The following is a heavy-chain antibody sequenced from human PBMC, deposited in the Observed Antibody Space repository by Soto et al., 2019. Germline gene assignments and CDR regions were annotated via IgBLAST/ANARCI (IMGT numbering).Heavy chain of an antibody. CDR3: ARDSVYGSGTLFDY. Sequence: PGGSLRLSCAASGFTFSSYSMNWVRQAPGKGLEWVSSISSRSSYIYYADSVKGRFTISRDNAKNSLYLQMNSLRAEDTAVYYCARDSVYGSGTLFDYWGQGTLVTVSS. CDR1: GFTFSSYS. D-gene: IGHD3-10*01. J-gene: IGHJ4*02. V-gene: IGHV3-21*01. CDR2: ISSRSSYI.